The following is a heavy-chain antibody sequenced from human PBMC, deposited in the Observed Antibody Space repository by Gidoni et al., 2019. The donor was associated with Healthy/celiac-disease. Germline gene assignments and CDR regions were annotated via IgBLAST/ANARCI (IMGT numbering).Heavy chain of an antibody. J-gene: IGHJ6*02. Sequence: QVQLVESGGGVVQPGRSLRLSCAASGFTFSSYAMHWVRQAPGKGLEWVAVISYDGSNKYYADSVKGRFTISRDNSKNTLYLQMNSLRAEDTAVYYCARDSHGRSYCSSTSCYDGGMDVWGQGTTVTVSS. CDR2: ISYDGSNK. D-gene: IGHD2-2*01. CDR3: ARDSHGRSYCSSTSCYDGGMDV. CDR1: GFTFSSYA. V-gene: IGHV3-30-3*01.